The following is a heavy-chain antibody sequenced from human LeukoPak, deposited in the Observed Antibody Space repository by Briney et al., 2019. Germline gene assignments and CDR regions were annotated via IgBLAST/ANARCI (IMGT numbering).Heavy chain of an antibody. CDR2: IIPIFGTA. D-gene: IGHD2-15*01. CDR3: ARGHCSGGSCYSDYYYYYMDV. Sequence: SVKVSCKASGGTFSSYAISWVRQAPGQGLEWMGGIIPIFGTANYAQKLQGRVTITTDESTSTAYMELSSLRSEDTAVYYCARGHCSGGSCYSDYYYYYMDVWGKGTTVTVSS. J-gene: IGHJ6*03. V-gene: IGHV1-69*05. CDR1: GGTFSSYA.